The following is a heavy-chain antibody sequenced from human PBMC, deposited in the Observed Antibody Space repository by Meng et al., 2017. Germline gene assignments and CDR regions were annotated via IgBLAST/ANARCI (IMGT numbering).Heavy chain of an antibody. CDR2: ISWDDDK. CDR3: AHRRDYYGSGNHFDY. V-gene: IGHV2-5*02. J-gene: IGHJ4*02. CDR1: CFYLRPSGVG. Sequence: ITFHSSLPTPVQPNPSPQLPSTLSCFYLRPSGVGLGWIRQPPRQALAWLALISWDDDKRYHPSLKRRLTITKDTSKNQVVLTMTNMDPVDTATYYCAHRRDYYGSGNHFDYWGQGTLVTVSS. D-gene: IGHD3-10*01.